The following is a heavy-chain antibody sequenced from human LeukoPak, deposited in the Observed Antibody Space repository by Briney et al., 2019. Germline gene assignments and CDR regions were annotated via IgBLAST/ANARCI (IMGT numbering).Heavy chain of an antibody. J-gene: IGHJ4*02. V-gene: IGHV3-30-3*01. Sequence: SGGSLRLSCAASGFTFSSYAMHWVRQAPGKGLEWVAVISYDGSNKYYADSVKGRFTISRDNSKNTLYLQMNSLRAEDTAVYYCAKDLPPSGSYLYFDYWGQGTLVTVSS. D-gene: IGHD1-26*01. CDR1: GFTFSSYA. CDR3: AKDLPPSGSYLYFDY. CDR2: ISYDGSNK.